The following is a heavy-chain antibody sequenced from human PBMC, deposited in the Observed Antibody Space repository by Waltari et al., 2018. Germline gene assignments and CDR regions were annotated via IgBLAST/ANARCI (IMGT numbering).Heavy chain of an antibody. D-gene: IGHD3-10*01. J-gene: IGHJ5*02. V-gene: IGHV4-38-2*02. CDR1: GCASSSGDY. CDR2: IYHSGRT. Sequence: QGQLQESGPGLGTPSETLSLTCTVSGCASSSGDYWGWIRQPPGKGLEWIGSIYHSGRTYYNPSLKSRVTISVDTSKNQFSLKLSSVTAADTAVYYCARALSGGDRPSWFDPWGQGTLVTVSS. CDR3: ARALSGGDRPSWFDP.